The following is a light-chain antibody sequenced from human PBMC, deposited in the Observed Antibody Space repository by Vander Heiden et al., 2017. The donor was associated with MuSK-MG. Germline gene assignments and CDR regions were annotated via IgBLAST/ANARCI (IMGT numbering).Light chain of an antibody. CDR1: SSDIGTYNY. J-gene: IGLJ1*01. CDR3: SSYKSRTTLHV. Sequence: QSALTQPASVSGSPGQSITISCTGTSSDIGTYNYVSWYQQHPGKAPKLMIYDVGQRPAGVSDRFSGSKSGNTASLTISGLQADDEADYYCSSYKSRTTLHVFGTGTTVTVL. CDR2: DVG. V-gene: IGLV2-14*01.